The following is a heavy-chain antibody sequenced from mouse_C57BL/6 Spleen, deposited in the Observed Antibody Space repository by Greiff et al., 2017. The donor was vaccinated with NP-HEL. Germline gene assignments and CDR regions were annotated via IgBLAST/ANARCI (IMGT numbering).Heavy chain of an antibody. D-gene: IGHD1-1*01. Sequence: EVQLVESGGGLVKPGGSLKLSCAASGFTFSDYGMHWVRQAPEKGLEWVAYISSGSSTIYYADTVKGRFTISRDNAKNTLFLQMTSLRSEDSAVYFCARLIYYYGSSYSDYWGQGTTLTVSS. CDR3: ARLIYYYGSSYSDY. CDR2: ISSGSSTI. J-gene: IGHJ2*01. CDR1: GFTFSDYG. V-gene: IGHV5-17*01.